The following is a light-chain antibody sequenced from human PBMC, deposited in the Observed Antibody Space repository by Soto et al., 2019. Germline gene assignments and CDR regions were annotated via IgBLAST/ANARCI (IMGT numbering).Light chain of an antibody. V-gene: IGLV2-14*01. CDR3: NSFRVSHLYV. CDR2: EVT. J-gene: IGLJ1*01. Sequence: LSHPASPSGSPVQTITICCTGTSSDIGGYNAVSWYQHHPGKAPQLIIYEVTHRPSGVSDRFSASKSGNTASLTISRLQAEDEADYYCNSFRVSHLYVFGTGTKVTVL. CDR1: SSDIGGYNA.